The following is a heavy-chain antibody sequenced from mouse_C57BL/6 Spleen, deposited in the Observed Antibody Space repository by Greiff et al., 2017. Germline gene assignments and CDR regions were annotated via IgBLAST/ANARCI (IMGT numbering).Heavy chain of an antibody. CDR2: IHPSDSDT. V-gene: IGHV1-74*01. CDR3: AIEYYGSSFRDAMDY. Sequence: QVQLQQPGAELVKPGASVKVSCKASGYTFTSYWMHWVKQRPGQGLEWIGRIHPSDSDTNYNQKFKGKATLTVDKSSSTAYMQLSRLTSEDSAVYYCAIEYYGSSFRDAMDYWGQGTSVTVSS. D-gene: IGHD1-1*01. J-gene: IGHJ4*01. CDR1: GYTFTSYW.